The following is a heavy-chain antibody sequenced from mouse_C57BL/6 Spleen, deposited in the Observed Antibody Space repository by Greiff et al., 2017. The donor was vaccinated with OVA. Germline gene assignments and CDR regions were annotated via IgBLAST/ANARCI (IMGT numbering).Heavy chain of an antibody. J-gene: IGHJ4*01. D-gene: IGHD2-3*01. CDR3: AREGLLGAMDY. CDR2: IYPGDGDT. Sequence: VQLQQSGPELVKPGASVKISCKASGYAFSSSWMNWVKQRPGKGLEWIGRIYPGDGDTNYNGKFKGKATLTADKSSSTAYMHLSSLPSEDSAVYFCAREGLLGAMDYWGQGTSVTVSS. V-gene: IGHV1-82*01. CDR1: GYAFSSSW.